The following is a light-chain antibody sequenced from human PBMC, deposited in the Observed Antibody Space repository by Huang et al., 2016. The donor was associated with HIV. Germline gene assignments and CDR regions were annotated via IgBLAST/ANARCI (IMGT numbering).Light chain of an antibody. CDR1: QRIWTN. CDR3: QQYQVWPPAT. J-gene: IGKJ1*01. V-gene: IGKV3-15*01. Sequence: EIVMTQSPATLSLSPGERATLSCRASQRIWTNLAWYQQNPGQAPRLLIYGGSARASGIPDGFSGSGSGTEFTLTIYILQAEDFAVYYCQQYQVWPPATFGQGTRVEIK. CDR2: GGS.